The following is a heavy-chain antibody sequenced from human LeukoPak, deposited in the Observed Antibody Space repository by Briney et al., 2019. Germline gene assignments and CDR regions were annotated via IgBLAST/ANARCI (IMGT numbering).Heavy chain of an antibody. J-gene: IGHJ5*02. Sequence: SETLSLTCAVYGGSFSAYHWGWIRQSPGKGLEWIGEIKYDGSTSYNPSLNSRVTISVDTSKNQFSLKLTSVTAADTAMYYCARVGDFWSGMGWFGPWGQGSLVTVSS. CDR3: ARVGDFWSGMGWFGP. V-gene: IGHV4-34*01. CDR1: GGSFSAYH. CDR2: IKYDGST. D-gene: IGHD3-3*01.